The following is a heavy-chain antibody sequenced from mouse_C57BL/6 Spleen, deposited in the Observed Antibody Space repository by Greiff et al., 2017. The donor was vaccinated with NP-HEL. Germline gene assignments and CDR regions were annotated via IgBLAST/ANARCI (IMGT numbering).Heavy chain of an antibody. CDR3: ARALITTVVATNWYFYV. J-gene: IGHJ1*03. Sequence: VQLQQSVAELVRPGASVKLSCTASGFNIKNTYMHWVKQRPEQGLEWIGRIDPANGNTKYAPKFQGKATITADTTSNTAYLQLSSLTSEDTAIYYCARALITTVVATNWYFYVWGTGTTVTVSS. V-gene: IGHV14-3*01. CDR2: IDPANGNT. D-gene: IGHD1-1*01. CDR1: GFNIKNTY.